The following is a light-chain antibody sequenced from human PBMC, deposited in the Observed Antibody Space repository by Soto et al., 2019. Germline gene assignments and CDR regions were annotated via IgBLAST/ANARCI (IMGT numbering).Light chain of an antibody. CDR1: QSLVYRDGNTY. J-gene: IGKJ2*01. Sequence: DVVMTQSPLSLPVTLGQPASISCRSSQSLVYRDGNTYLNWFQQRPGQSPRRLIYKVSNRDSGVPDRFSGSGSGTDFTLKISRVEAEDVGVYYCMQGTLWPRTFGQGTKLEIK. CDR3: MQGTLWPRT. V-gene: IGKV2-30*01. CDR2: KVS.